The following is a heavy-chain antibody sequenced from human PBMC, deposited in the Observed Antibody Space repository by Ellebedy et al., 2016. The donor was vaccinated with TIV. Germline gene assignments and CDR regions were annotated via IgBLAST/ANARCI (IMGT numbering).Heavy chain of an antibody. CDR1: GYTFTSYG. D-gene: IGHD6-19*01. J-gene: IGHJ5*02. CDR2: IIPIFGTA. Sequence: AASVKVSCKASGYTFTSYGISWVRQAPGQGLEWMGGIIPIFGTANYAQKFQGRVTITADESTSTAYMELSSLRSEDTAVYYCARDLVAGSWFDPWGQGTLVTVSS. CDR3: ARDLVAGSWFDP. V-gene: IGHV1-69*13.